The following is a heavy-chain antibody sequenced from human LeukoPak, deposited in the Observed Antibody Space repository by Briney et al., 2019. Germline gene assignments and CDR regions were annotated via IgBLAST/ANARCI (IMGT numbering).Heavy chain of an antibody. CDR3: ARVGYDILTGYYGGYYFDY. Sequence: GGSLRLSWAASGFTFSTYWMTWVRQAPGKGLEWVANIKQDGNEKYYVDSVKGRFTISRDNAKNSLYLQMNSLRAEDTAVYYCARVGYDILTGYYGGYYFDYWGQGTLVTVSS. J-gene: IGHJ4*02. V-gene: IGHV3-7*03. D-gene: IGHD3-9*01. CDR1: GFTFSTYW. CDR2: IKQDGNEK.